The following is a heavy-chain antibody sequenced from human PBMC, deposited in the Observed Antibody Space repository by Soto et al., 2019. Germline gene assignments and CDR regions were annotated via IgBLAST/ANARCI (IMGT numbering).Heavy chain of an antibody. J-gene: IGHJ6*02. CDR2: ISYDGSNK. CDR1: GFTFSSYG. V-gene: IGHV3-30*18. Sequence: GGSLRLSCAASGFTFSSYGMHWVRQAPGKGLEWVAVISYDGSNKYYADSVKGQFTISRENSKNTLYLQMNSLRAEDTAVYYCAKDLSPPGVITMVRGGASSLSRQPYGMDVWGQGTTVTVSS. D-gene: IGHD3-10*01. CDR3: AKDLSPPGVITMVRGGASSLSRQPYGMDV.